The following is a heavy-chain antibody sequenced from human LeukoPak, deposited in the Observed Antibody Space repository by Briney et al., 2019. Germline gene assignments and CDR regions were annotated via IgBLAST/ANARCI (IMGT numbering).Heavy chain of an antibody. V-gene: IGHV1-8*01. Sequence: GASVKVSCKASGYTFTSYDINWVRRATGQGLEWMGWMNPNSGNTGYAQKFQGRVTMTRNTSISIVYMELSSLRSEDTAVYYCARGTAARDAFDIWGQGTMVTVSS. CDR3: ARGTAARDAFDI. CDR1: GYTFTSYD. D-gene: IGHD6-6*01. J-gene: IGHJ3*02. CDR2: MNPNSGNT.